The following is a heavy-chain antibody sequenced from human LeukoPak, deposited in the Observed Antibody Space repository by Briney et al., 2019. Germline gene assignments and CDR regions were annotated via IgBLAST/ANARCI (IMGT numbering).Heavy chain of an antibody. CDR3: ARDLVVVVAATHDY. V-gene: IGHV3-21*01. J-gene: IGHJ4*02. D-gene: IGHD2-15*01. CDR1: GFTFSSYS. Sequence: GXSLRLSCAASGFTFSSYSMNWVRQAPGKGLEWVSSISSSSSYIYYADSVKGRFTISRDNAKNSLYLQMNSLRAEDTAVYYCARDLVVVVAATHDYWGQGTLVTVSS. CDR2: ISSSSSYI.